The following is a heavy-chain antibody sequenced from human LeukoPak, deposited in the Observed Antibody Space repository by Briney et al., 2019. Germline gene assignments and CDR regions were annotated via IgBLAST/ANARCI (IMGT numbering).Heavy chain of an antibody. CDR2: IYYSGST. CDR1: GGSISSSNW. CDR3: ARGRVYYYDSSGYIDY. J-gene: IGHJ4*02. V-gene: IGHV4-30-4*01. D-gene: IGHD3-22*01. Sequence: SETLSLTCAVSGGSISSSNWWSWVRQPPGKGLEWIGYIYYSGSTYYNPSLKSRVTISVDTSKNQFSLKLSSVAAADTAVYYCARGRVYYYDSSGYIDYWGQGTLVTVSS.